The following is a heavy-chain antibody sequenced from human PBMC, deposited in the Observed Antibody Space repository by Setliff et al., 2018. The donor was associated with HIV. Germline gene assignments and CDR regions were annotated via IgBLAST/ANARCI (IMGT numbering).Heavy chain of an antibody. V-gene: IGHV1-18*01. CDR3: ARMNCSTTNCRESNWFDP. CDR1: GYTFTTYG. D-gene: IGHD2-2*01. J-gene: IGHJ5*02. Sequence: GASVKVSCKASGYTFTTYGITWVRQAPGQGLEWMGWISTYNGNTNYAQKFQGRVTMTTVASTSTAYMELSSLRSEDTAVYYCARMNCSTTNCRESNWFDPWGQGTLVTVSS. CDR2: ISTYNGNT.